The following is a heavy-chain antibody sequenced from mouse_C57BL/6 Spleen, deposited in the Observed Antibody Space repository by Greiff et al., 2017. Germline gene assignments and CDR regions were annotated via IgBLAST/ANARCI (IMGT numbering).Heavy chain of an antibody. CDR1: GYTFTSYW. CDR2: ILPGSGST. CDR3: EWGSRVVDDMDY. J-gene: IGHJ4*01. V-gene: IGHV1-9*01. Sequence: QVQLQQSGAELVKPGASVKLSCKATGYTFTSYWIAWVKQRPGHGLEWIGEILPGSGSTNYNEKFKGKATFTADTSSNTAYMQLSSLTTEDSAICNGEWGSRVVDDMDYWGQGTSVTVSS. D-gene: IGHD1-1*01.